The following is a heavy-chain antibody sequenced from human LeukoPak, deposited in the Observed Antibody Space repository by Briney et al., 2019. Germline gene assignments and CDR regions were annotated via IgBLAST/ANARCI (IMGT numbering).Heavy chain of an antibody. Sequence: SETLSLTCTVSGGSISSYYWSWIRQPPGRGLEWIGYIYYSGSTNYNPSLKSRVTISVDTSKNQFSLKLSSVTAADTAVYYCAREYGDFDYWGQGTLVTVSS. V-gene: IGHV4-59*01. CDR2: IYYSGST. CDR1: GGSISSYY. D-gene: IGHD4-17*01. J-gene: IGHJ4*02. CDR3: AREYGDFDY.